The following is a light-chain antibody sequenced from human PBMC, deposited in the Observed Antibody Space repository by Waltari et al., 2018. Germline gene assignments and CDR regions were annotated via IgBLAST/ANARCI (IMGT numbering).Light chain of an antibody. CDR1: QGVGTW. CDR3: QQYSSFST. CDR2: MAS. Sequence: DIQMTQSPSTLSASVGARVTISCPASQGVGTWLAWYQQKPGKAPKLLIYMASSLESGVPSRFSGSGSGTDFTLTISSLQPDDFATYSCQQYSSFSTFGQGTKV. V-gene: IGKV1-5*03. J-gene: IGKJ2*01.